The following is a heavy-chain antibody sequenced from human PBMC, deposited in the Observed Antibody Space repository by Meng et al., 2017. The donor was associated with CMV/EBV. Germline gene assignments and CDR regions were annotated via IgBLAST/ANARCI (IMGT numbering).Heavy chain of an antibody. CDR2: IYPSGST. Sequence: QLQGPDPGLVKPSELRYLTCTVSGGTISSYSCGWIRRPAGKGLEWIGRIYPSGSTNYNPYLKSRVTMSVDTSKNQFSLKLSSVTAADTAVYYCAREMSSGLSYASPLDYWGQGTLVTVSS. CDR3: AREMSSGLSYASPLDY. CDR1: GGTISSYS. V-gene: IGHV4-4*07. D-gene: IGHD6-19*01. J-gene: IGHJ4*02.